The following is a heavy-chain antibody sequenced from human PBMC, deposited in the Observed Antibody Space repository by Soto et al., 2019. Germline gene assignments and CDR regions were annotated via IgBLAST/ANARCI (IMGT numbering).Heavy chain of an antibody. CDR1: GFTFSSDW. CDR3: TRGPFYGSG. V-gene: IGHV3-74*01. Sequence: PGGSLRLSCAASGFTFSSDWMHWVRQAPGKGLVWVSRINSDGSSSGYADSVKGRFTISRDNAKNTLYLQMNSLRAEDTALYYCTRGPFYGSGWGQGTLVTVPQ. CDR2: INSDGSSS. D-gene: IGHD6-25*01. J-gene: IGHJ4*02.